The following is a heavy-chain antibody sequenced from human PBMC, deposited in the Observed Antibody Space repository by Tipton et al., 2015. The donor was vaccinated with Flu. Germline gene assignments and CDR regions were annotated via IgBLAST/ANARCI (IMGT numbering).Heavy chain of an antibody. V-gene: IGHV3-64*01. D-gene: IGHD6-19*01. Sequence: AVSGFTFSSYAMHWVRQAPGKGLEYVSAISSNGGSTYYANSVKGRFTISRDNSKNTLYLQMGSLRAEDMAVYYCARGRAVAGTVYFDYWGQGTLVTVSS. CDR2: ISSNGGST. CDR1: GFTFSSYA. CDR3: ARGRAVAGTVYFDY. J-gene: IGHJ4*02.